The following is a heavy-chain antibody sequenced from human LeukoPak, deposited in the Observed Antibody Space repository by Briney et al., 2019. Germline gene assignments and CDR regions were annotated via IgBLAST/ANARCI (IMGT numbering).Heavy chain of an antibody. Sequence: GGSLRLSCTTSGFDLGDYSMSWVRQAPGEGMEWVALIRIKAYGGIPEYAASVKDRFSISRDDSKSITYLQMSSLKTDDTAIYYCNRSVQHYYYIDVWGKGTTVTVSS. V-gene: IGHV3-49*04. J-gene: IGHJ6*03. CDR3: NRSVQHYYYIDV. CDR2: IRIKAYGGIP. CDR1: GFDLGDYS. D-gene: IGHD3-10*01.